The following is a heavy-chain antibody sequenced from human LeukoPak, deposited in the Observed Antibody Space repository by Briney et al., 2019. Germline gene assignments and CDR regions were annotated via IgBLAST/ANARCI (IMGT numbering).Heavy chain of an antibody. Sequence: SETLSLTCTVSGGSINSYFWTWVRQPPGKGLEWIGYIYYSGNTNYNPSLKSRVTISVDTSKNQLSLRLNSVTAADTAVYYCARVQGMSGYFLIDLWGQGTLVTVSS. V-gene: IGHV4-59*01. CDR2: IYYSGNT. CDR3: ARVQGMSGYFLIDL. D-gene: IGHD3-3*01. J-gene: IGHJ5*02. CDR1: GGSINSYF.